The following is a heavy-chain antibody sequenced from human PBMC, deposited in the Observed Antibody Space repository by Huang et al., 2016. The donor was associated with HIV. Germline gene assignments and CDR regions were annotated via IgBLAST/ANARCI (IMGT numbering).Heavy chain of an antibody. Sequence: QVHLQQWGAGLLKSAETLSLTCAVYGGSLSGYYWIWLRQTPGKGLECVGEINHLGSPNYNPSLKSRVSISMDGSKKQFSLKLRSISDADTAVYFCARDATKNPRGWFDPWGQGTLVTVSS. J-gene: IGHJ5*02. D-gene: IGHD3-10*01. CDR3: ARDATKNPRGWFDP. CDR1: GGSLSGYY. CDR2: INHLGSP. V-gene: IGHV4-34*02.